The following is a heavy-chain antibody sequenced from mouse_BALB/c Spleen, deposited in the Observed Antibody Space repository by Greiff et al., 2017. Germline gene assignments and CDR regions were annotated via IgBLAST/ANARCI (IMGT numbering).Heavy chain of an antibody. CDR1: GYTFTSYY. Sequence: QVQLKQPGAELVKPGASVKLSCKASGYTFTSYYMYWVKQRPGQGLEWIGGINPSNGGTNFNEKFKSKATLTVDKSSSTAYMQLSSLTSEDSAVYYCSYYRYDRDYWGQGTTLTVSS. CDR3: SYYRYDRDY. D-gene: IGHD2-14*01. V-gene: IGHV1S81*02. CDR2: INPSNGGT. J-gene: IGHJ2*01.